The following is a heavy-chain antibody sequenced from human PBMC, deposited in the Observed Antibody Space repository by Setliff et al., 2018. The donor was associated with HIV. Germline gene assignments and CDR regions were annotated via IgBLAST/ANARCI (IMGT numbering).Heavy chain of an antibody. V-gene: IGHV3-74*01. J-gene: IGHJ3*02. D-gene: IGHD1-1*01. Sequence: GESLKISCAASGFTFSSYWMHWVRQAPGKGLVWVSRINSDGRSTSYADSVKGRFTISRDNAKSSLYLQMNSLRAEDTAVYYCARDTGWKIDIWGQGTMVTVSS. CDR1: GFTFSSYW. CDR3: ARDTGWKIDI. CDR2: INSDGRST.